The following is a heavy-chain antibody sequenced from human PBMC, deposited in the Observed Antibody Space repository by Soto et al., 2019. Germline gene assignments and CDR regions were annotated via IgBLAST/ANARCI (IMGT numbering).Heavy chain of an antibody. D-gene: IGHD3-16*01. CDR2: VNHSGST. Sequence: SETLSLTCAVYGGSFSGYYWSWIRQPPGKGLEWIGEVNHSGSTNYNPSLKSRVTISVDTSKNQFSLKLSSVTAADTAVYYCARGAGGQGERRDYYYMDVWGKGTTVTGSS. V-gene: IGHV4-34*01. J-gene: IGHJ6*03. CDR1: GGSFSGYY. CDR3: ARGAGGQGERRDYYYMDV.